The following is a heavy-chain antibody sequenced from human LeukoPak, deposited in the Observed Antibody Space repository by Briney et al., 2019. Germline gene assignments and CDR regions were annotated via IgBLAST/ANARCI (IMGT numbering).Heavy chain of an antibody. CDR1: GGSLSGFY. Sequence: SETLSLTRAVYGGSLSGFYWSWIRQPPGKGLEWIGEINHSGSTNYNPSLKSRVTISVDTSKNQFSLKLSSVTAADMAVYYCARHQGVVDLWGRGSLVTVSS. CDR2: INHSGST. CDR3: ARHQGVVDL. J-gene: IGHJ2*01. D-gene: IGHD3-3*01. V-gene: IGHV4-34*01.